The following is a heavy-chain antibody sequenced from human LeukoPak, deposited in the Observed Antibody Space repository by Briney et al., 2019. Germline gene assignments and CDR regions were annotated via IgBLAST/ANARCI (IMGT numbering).Heavy chain of an antibody. CDR3: ARVWSGSSGYYYGMDV. D-gene: IGHD3-3*01. J-gene: IGHJ6*02. CDR2: IYSGGST. V-gene: IGHV3-66*01. CDR1: GFTFRSYG. Sequence: GGSLRLSCAASGFTFRSYGRHWVRQAPGKGLEWVSVIYSGGSTYYADSVKGRFTISRDNSKNTLYLQMNSLRAEDTAVYYCARVWSGSSGYYYGMDVWGQGTTVTVSS.